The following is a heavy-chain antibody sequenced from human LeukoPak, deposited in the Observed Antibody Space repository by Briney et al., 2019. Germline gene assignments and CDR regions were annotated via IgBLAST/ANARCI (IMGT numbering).Heavy chain of an antibody. J-gene: IGHJ5*02. V-gene: IGHV3-30-3*01. D-gene: IGHD2-2*01. CDR2: ISYDGSNK. CDR1: GFTFSSYA. Sequence: GGSLRLSCAASGFTFSSYAMHWVRQAPGKGLEWVAVISYDGSNKYYADSVKGRFTISRDNSKNTLYPQMNSLRAEDTAVYYCARDRGGCSSTSCYRWFDPWGQGTLVTVSS. CDR3: ARDRGGCSSTSCYRWFDP.